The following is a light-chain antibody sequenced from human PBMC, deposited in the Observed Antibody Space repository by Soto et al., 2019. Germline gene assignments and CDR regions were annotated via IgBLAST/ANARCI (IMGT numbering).Light chain of an antibody. Sequence: EIVLTQSPATLSLSPGERATLSCRASQSVSSFLAWYQQKPGQAPGLLIYDASNRATGIPARFSGSGSGTDFTLTISSLEPEDFAVYDCQQRSNWPPRYTFGQGTKLEIK. V-gene: IGKV3-11*01. J-gene: IGKJ2*01. CDR2: DAS. CDR3: QQRSNWPPRYT. CDR1: QSVSSF.